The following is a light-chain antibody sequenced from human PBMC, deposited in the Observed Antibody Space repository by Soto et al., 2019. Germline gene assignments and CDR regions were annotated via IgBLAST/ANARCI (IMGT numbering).Light chain of an antibody. J-gene: IGLJ1*01. CDR2: DGI. CDR3: CSYADSRASPYV. Sequence: QSALTQPASVSGSPGQSITISCTGPSSDVGRYILVSWYQQHPGKAPKLIIYDGIKRPSGVSNRFSGSQSGNTASLTISGLQAEDEADYYCCSYADSRASPYVVGTGTKVTVL. CDR1: SSDVGRYIL. V-gene: IGLV2-23*01.